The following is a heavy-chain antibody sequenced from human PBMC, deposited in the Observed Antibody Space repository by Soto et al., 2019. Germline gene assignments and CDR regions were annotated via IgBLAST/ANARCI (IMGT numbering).Heavy chain of an antibody. V-gene: IGHV4-59*12. CDR2: IYYSGST. CDR3: ARMGLHLGELSRNWFDP. D-gene: IGHD3-16*02. J-gene: IGHJ5*02. CDR1: GGSISSYY. Sequence: SETLSLTCTVSGGSISSYYWSWIRQPPGKGLEWIGYIYYSGSTNYNPSLKSRVNISVDTSKNHFSLKLTSVTAADTAVYYCARMGLHLGELSRNWFDPWGQGTLVT.